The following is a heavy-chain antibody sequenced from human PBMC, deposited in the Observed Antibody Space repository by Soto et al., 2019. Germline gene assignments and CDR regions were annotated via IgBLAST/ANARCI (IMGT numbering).Heavy chain of an antibody. D-gene: IGHD1-1*01. J-gene: IGHJ5*02. Sequence: ASVKVSCKASGGTFSSYAISWVRQAPGQGLEWMGGIIPIFGTANYAQKFQGRVTITADESTSTAYMELSSLRSEDTAVYYCARVTGGLELFWFDPWGQGTLVTVSS. CDR1: GGTFSSYA. V-gene: IGHV1-69*13. CDR2: IIPIFGTA. CDR3: ARVTGGLELFWFDP.